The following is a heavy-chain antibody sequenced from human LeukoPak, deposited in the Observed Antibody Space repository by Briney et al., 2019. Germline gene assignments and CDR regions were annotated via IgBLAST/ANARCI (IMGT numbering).Heavy chain of an antibody. V-gene: IGHV4-59*12. D-gene: IGHD6-19*01. Sequence: SETLSLTCTVSGGSISSYYWSWIRQPPGKGLEWIGYIYYSGSTNYNPSLKSRVTISVDTSKNQFSLKLSSVIAADTAVYYCARVGSGWSFDYWGQGTLVTVSS. CDR1: GGSISSYY. CDR2: IYYSGST. J-gene: IGHJ4*02. CDR3: ARVGSGWSFDY.